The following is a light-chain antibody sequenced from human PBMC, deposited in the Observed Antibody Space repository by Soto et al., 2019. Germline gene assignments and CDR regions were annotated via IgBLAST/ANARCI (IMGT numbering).Light chain of an antibody. CDR1: QSVSSSY. J-gene: IGKJ1*01. Sequence: EIVLTQSPGTLSVSPGERATLSCRASQSVSSSYLAWYQQKPGQAPRLLIYGASSRATGIPDRFSGSGSGTDFTLTISRLEPEEFAVYYCQHCGSSLWTFGQGPKVELK. CDR3: QHCGSSLWT. V-gene: IGKV3-20*01. CDR2: GAS.